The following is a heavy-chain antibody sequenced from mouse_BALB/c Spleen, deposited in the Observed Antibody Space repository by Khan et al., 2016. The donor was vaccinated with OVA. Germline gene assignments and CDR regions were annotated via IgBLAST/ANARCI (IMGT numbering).Heavy chain of an antibody. CDR2: IWSDGST. D-gene: IGHD2-10*01. CDR3: DRQPYYHYYVMDY. V-gene: IGHV2-6-1*01. Sequence: QVQLKESQPGLVAPSQSLSTTSPIPAISLTNSGVPWARLPPGKGLERLVVIWSDGSTTYNSALKSRLSISKYNSKSQVYLKMNRLLTENTAMYYCDRQPYYHYYVMDYWDEGTAVTGSS. CDR1: AISLTNSG. J-gene: IGHJ4*01.